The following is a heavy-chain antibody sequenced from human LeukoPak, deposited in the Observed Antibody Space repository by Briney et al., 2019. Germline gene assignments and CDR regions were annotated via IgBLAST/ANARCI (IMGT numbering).Heavy chain of an antibody. D-gene: IGHD3-3*01. CDR2: IHYSGST. CDR1: GGSISSYY. J-gene: IGHJ4*02. CDR3: ARSSGITIFGSKDYFDY. Sequence: SETLSLTCTVSGGSISSYYWSWIRQPPGKGLEWIGYIHYSGSTSYNPSLKSRVTISVDTSKNQFSLKLSSVTAADTAVYYCARSSGITIFGSKDYFDYWGQGTLVTVSS. V-gene: IGHV4-59*01.